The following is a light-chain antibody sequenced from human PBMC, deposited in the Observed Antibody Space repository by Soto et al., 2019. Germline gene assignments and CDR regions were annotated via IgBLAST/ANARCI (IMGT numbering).Light chain of an antibody. CDR3: QQDYNFPSWT. V-gene: IGKV3D-7*01. J-gene: IGKJ1*01. CDR1: QSVSSSY. CDR2: AAP. Sequence: PGQGVTLSCTASQSVSSSYLTWYQQKLGQTPSLPSYAAPTRTTDIPASLRGRGKGTDFTLTISSLQPEDVAVPCCQQDYNFPSWTFGEGTKVDIK.